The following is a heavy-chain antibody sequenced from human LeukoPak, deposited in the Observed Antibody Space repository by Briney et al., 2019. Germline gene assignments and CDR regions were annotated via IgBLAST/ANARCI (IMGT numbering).Heavy chain of an antibody. CDR1: GFTFSSYA. CDR3: AKDHDSSSWHFDY. V-gene: IGHV3-23*01. D-gene: IGHD6-13*01. J-gene: IGHJ4*02. Sequence: GGSLRLSCAATGFTFSSYAMSWVRQAPGKGLEWVSAISGSGGSTYYADSVKGRFTISRDNSKNTLYLQMNSLRAEDTAVYYCAKDHDSSSWHFDYWAREPWSPFPQ. CDR2: ISGSGGST.